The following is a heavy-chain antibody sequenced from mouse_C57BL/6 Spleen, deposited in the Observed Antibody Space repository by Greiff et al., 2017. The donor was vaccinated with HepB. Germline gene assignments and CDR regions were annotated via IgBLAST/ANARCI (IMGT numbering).Heavy chain of an antibody. CDR3: ARGGRLPFAY. J-gene: IGHJ3*01. Sequence: QVQLQQSGAELMKPGASVKLSCKATGYKFTGYWIEWVKQRPGHGLEWIGEILPGSGSTNYNEKFKGKATFTADTPSNTAYMQLSSLTTEDSAIYYCARGGRLPFAYWGQGTLVTVSA. CDR1: GYKFTGYW. D-gene: IGHD3-3*01. CDR2: ILPGSGST. V-gene: IGHV1-9*01.